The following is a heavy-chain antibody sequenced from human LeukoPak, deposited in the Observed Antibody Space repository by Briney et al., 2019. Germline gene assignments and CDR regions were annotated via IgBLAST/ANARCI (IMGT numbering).Heavy chain of an antibody. CDR1: GFTFSSYW. V-gene: IGHV3-7*01. D-gene: IGHD3-9*01. CDR3: ARAELRYFDWLSNKAWTDAFDI. Sequence: GGPLRLSCAASGFTFSSYWMSWVRQALGKGLEWVANIKQDGSEKYYVDSVKGRFTISRDNPNNSLYLQMNSLRAEDTAVYYCARAELRYFDWLSNKAWTDAFDIWGQGTMVTVSS. J-gene: IGHJ3*02. CDR2: IKQDGSEK.